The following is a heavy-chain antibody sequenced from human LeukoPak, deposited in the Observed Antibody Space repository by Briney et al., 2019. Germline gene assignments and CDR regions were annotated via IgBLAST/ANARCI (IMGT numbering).Heavy chain of an antibody. D-gene: IGHD1-26*01. CDR2: LSFDASGR. J-gene: IGHJ5*02. V-gene: IGHV3-30*04. CDR1: ELNFKTHA. Sequence: PGGSLRLSCVVSELNFKTHAMHWVRQAPGKGLEWVAGLSFDASGRNYADSVRSRFTISRDNSKNTLYLQMNSLRAEDTAVYFCAKGRGTRVYNWFDTWGQGILVTVSS. CDR3: AKGRGTRVYNWFDT.